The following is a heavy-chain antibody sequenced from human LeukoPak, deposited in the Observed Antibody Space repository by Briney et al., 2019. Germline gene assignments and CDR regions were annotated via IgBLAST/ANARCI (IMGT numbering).Heavy chain of an antibody. Sequence: GGSLRLSCAASGFTFSSYAMSWVRQAPGKGLEWVSAISGSGGSTYYADSVKSRFTISRDNSKNTLYLQMNSLRAEDTAVYYCAKDLDPEDFWSGYFHWGQGTLVTVSS. V-gene: IGHV3-23*01. D-gene: IGHD3-3*01. CDR3: AKDLDPEDFWSGYFH. CDR1: GFTFSSYA. J-gene: IGHJ4*02. CDR2: ISGSGGST.